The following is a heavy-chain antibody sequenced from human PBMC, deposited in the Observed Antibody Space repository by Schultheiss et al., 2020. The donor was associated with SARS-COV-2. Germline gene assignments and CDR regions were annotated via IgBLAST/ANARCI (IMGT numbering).Heavy chain of an antibody. D-gene: IGHD2-15*01. CDR1: GYIFSSYS. CDR2: ISGLGDST. CDR3: AKVYSRLRYYYYYYMDV. Sequence: GGSLRLSCAASGYIFSSYSVSWVRQAPGKGLEWVSGISGLGDSTNYADSVQGRFTTSRDNSKNTAYLQMNSLRAEDTAVYYCAKVYSRLRYYYYYYMDVWGKGTTVTVSS. J-gene: IGHJ6*03. V-gene: IGHV3-23*01.